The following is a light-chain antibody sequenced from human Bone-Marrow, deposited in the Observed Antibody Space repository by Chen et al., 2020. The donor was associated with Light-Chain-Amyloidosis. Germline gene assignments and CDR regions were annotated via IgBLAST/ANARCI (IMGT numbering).Light chain of an antibody. CDR2: AAS. CDR1: QNIGTF. CDR3: QQSYSKPRT. V-gene: IGKV1-39*01. Sequence: DIQMTQSPPSLSASIGARVTITCRASQNIGTFLHWYQQKPGKAPKLLIFAASTLQGEVPSRFTGSGSGTDFILTSNSLQLEDFATYYCQQSYSKPRTFGQGTKVEI. J-gene: IGKJ2*02.